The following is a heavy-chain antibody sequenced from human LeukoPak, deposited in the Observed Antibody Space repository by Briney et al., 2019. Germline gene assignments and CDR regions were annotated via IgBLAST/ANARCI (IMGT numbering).Heavy chain of an antibody. CDR3: ARVGVVGAINWFDL. D-gene: IGHD1-26*01. V-gene: IGHV4-59*01. J-gene: IGHJ5*02. CDR1: GGSISSYY. CDR2: IYYSGST. Sequence: SETLSLTCTVSGGSISSYYWSWLRQPPGKGLEWIGYIYYSGSTNYNPSLKRRVTISVDTSKNQFSLKLSSVTAADTAVYYCARVGVVGAINWFDLWGQGTLVTVSS.